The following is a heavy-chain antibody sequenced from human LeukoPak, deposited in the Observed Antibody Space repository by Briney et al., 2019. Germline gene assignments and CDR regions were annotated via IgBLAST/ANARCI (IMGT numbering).Heavy chain of an antibody. CDR2: INPSGGST. J-gene: IGHJ4*02. CDR3: ARGGSLQWELLLRFDY. V-gene: IGHV1-46*01. Sequence: ASVKVSCKASGYTFTSYYMHWVRQAPGQGLEWMGIINPSGGSTSYAQKFQGRVTMTRDTSTSTVYMELSSLRSEDTAVYYYARGGSLQWELLLRFDYWGQGTLVTVSS. CDR1: GYTFTSYY. D-gene: IGHD1-26*01.